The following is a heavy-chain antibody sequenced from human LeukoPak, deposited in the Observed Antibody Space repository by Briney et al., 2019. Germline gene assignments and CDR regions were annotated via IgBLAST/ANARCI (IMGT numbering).Heavy chain of an antibody. CDR2: IYYSGST. CDR3: ARGLRSVVVVAAYFDY. V-gene: IGHV4-39*07. Sequence: PSETLSLTCTVSGGSISSSSYYWGWIRQPPGKGLEWIGSIYYSGSTYYNPSLKSRVTISVDTSKNQFSLKLSSVTAADTAVYYCARGLRSVVVVAAYFDYWGQGTLVTVSS. D-gene: IGHD2-15*01. CDR1: GGSISSSSYY. J-gene: IGHJ4*02.